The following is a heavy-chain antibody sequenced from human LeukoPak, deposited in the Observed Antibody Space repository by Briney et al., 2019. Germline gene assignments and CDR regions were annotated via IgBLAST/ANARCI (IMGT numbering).Heavy chain of an antibody. CDR3: AKEAAVAGVLAEYFQH. CDR1: GFTFTSYT. CDR2: ISYDGSNK. D-gene: IGHD6-19*01. Sequence: GGSLRLSCAASGFTFTSYTIHWVRQAPGNGLEWVAVISYDGSNKYYADSVKGRFTISRDNSKNTLYLQMNSLRAEDTAVYYCAKEAAVAGVLAEYFQHWGQGTLVTVSS. J-gene: IGHJ1*01. V-gene: IGHV3-30*04.